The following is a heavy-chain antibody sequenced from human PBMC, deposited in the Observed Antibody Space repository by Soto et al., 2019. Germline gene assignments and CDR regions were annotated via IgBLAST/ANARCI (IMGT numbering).Heavy chain of an antibody. J-gene: IGHJ3*02. V-gene: IGHV5-10-1*01. CDR2: IDPSDSYT. D-gene: IGHD3-3*01. CDR1: GYSFTSYW. CDR3: ARYDFWSGYVTAAFDI. Sequence: PGDSLKISCKGSGYSFTSYWISWVRQMPGKGLEWMGRIDPSDSYTNYSPSFQGHVTISADKSISTAYLQWSSLKASDTAMYYCARYDFWSGYVTAAFDIWGQGTMVTVSS.